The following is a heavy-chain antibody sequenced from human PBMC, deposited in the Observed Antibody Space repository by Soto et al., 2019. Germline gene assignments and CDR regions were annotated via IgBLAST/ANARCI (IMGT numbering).Heavy chain of an antibody. V-gene: IGHV4-31*01. Sequence: QVQLQESGPGLVKPSLTLSLTCTVAGASISSGGYHWRWIRQHPGHGLEWLGYIYYSGNTYYNPSLKSLLTISVDTSKNQFSLKLNSVTAADTAGYYCARGEMTWGQGTLVTVSS. J-gene: IGHJ5*02. CDR1: GASISSGGYH. CDR3: ARGEMT. CDR2: IYYSGNT.